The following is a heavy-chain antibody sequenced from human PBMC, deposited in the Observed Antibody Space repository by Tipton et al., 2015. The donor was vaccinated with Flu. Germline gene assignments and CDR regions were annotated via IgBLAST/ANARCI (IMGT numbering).Heavy chain of an antibody. Sequence: TLSLTCTVSGGSISSGSYYWSWIRQPAGKGLEWIGRIYTSGSTNYNPYLKSRVTISVDTYKNQFSLKLSSVTAADTAVYYCAREKGGAVADRAEYFQHWGQGTLVTVSS. CDR1: GGSISSGSYY. CDR3: AREKGGAVADRAEYFQH. V-gene: IGHV4-61*02. J-gene: IGHJ1*01. D-gene: IGHD6-19*01. CDR2: IYTSGST.